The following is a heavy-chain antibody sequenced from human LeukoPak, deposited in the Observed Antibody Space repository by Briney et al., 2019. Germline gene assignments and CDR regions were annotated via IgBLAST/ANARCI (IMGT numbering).Heavy chain of an antibody. CDR1: GFTFSSYA. J-gene: IGHJ4*02. Sequence: GGSLRLSCAASGFTFSSYAMSWVRQAPGKGLEWVSGISGSGDSTYYADSVKGRFTISRDNSKNALYLQMNSLRGEDTAVFFCAGRDGYNYRRPHWGQGTLVTVSA. D-gene: IGHD5-12*01. CDR2: ISGSGDST. V-gene: IGHV3-23*01. CDR3: AGRDGYNYRRPH.